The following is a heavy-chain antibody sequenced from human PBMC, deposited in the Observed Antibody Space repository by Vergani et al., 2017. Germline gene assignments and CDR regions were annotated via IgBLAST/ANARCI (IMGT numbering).Heavy chain of an antibody. CDR2: IYYSGST. CDR3: ARGGSSSWYCDY. Sequence: QVQLQESGPGLVKPSETLSLTCTVSGGSISSYYWSWIRQPPGQGLEWIGNIYYSGSTNYNPSLKSRVTISVDTSKNQFSLKLSSVTAADTAVYYCARGGSSSWYCDYWGQGTLVTVSS. V-gene: IGHV4-59*01. CDR1: GGSISSYY. D-gene: IGHD6-13*01. J-gene: IGHJ4*02.